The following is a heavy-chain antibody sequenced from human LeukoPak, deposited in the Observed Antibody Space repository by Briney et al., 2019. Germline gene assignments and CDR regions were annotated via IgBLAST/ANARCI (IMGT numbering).Heavy chain of an antibody. Sequence: GGSLRLSCAASGFTFSSYAMSWVRQAPGKGLEWVSAISGSGGSTYYADSVKGRFTISRDNSKNTLYLQMNSLRAEDTAVYYCXXXMAXIRAFDFWGQGTMVTVSS. V-gene: IGHV3-23*01. J-gene: IGHJ3*01. CDR2: ISGSGGST. CDR1: GFTFSSYA. D-gene: IGHD5-24*01. CDR3: XXXMAXIRAFDF.